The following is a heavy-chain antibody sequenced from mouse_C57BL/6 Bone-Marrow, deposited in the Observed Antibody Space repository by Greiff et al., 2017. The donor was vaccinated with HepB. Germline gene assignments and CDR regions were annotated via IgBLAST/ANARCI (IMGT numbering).Heavy chain of an antibody. CDR3: ARFYPLAY. Sequence: QVQLQQPGAELVKPGASVKLSCKASGYTFTSYWMQWVKQRPGQGLAWIGEIDPSDSYTNYNQKFKGKATLTVDTSSSTAYMQLSSLTSEDSAVYYCARFYPLAYWGRGTLVTVSA. V-gene: IGHV1-50*01. J-gene: IGHJ3*01. CDR2: IDPSDSYT. CDR1: GYTFTSYW.